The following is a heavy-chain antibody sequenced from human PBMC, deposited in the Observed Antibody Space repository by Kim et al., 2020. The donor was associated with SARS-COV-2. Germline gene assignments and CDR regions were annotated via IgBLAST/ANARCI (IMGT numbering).Heavy chain of an antibody. Sequence: SETLSLTCAVYGGSFSGYYWSWIRQPPGKGLEWIGEINHSGSTNYNPSLKSRVTISVDTSKNQFSLKLSSVTAADTAVYYCARLSYDILTGYYTRGWFDP. J-gene: IGHJ5*02. CDR1: GGSFSGYY. D-gene: IGHD3-9*01. V-gene: IGHV4-34*01. CDR3: ARLSYDILTGYYTRGWFDP. CDR2: INHSGST.